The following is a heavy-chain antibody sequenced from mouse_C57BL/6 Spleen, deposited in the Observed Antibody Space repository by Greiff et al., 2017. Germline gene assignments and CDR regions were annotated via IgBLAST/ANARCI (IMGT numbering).Heavy chain of an antibody. CDR1: GYTFNSYA. Sequence: EVKLMESGGGLVQPKGSLKLSCAASGYTFNSYAMHWVRQAPGKGLEWVARISSKSSNYATYYAVSVKDRFTISRDDSQSMLYLQMNNLKTEITAVYYCVRDDYNWYFDVWGTGTTVTVSS. CDR3: VRDDYNWYFDV. V-gene: IGHV10-3*01. CDR2: ISSKSSNYAT. J-gene: IGHJ1*03. D-gene: IGHD2-4*01.